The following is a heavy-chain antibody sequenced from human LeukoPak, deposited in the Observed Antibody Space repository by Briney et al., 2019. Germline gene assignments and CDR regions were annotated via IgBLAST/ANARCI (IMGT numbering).Heavy chain of an antibody. CDR1: GFTFSNYA. V-gene: IGHV3-23*01. Sequence: GGSLRLSCAASGFTFSNYAMSWVRQAPGKGLEWVSGINVSGGSTFYADSVRGRFTISRGNSKNMLELQMNSLTTEDTAVYYCTREVWYDALSFDYWGQGTLVSVSS. CDR2: INVSGGST. CDR3: TREVWYDALSFDY. D-gene: IGHD2-15*01. J-gene: IGHJ4*02.